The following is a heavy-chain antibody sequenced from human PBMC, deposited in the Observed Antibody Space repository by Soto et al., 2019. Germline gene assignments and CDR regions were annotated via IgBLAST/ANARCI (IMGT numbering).Heavy chain of an antibody. CDR2: INAGNGNT. D-gene: IGHD1-26*01. J-gene: IGHJ4*02. CDR1: GYTFSSYA. Sequence: APVKVSCKGSGYTFSSYAIHWVRQAPGQGLEWMGWINAGNGNTKYSQKFQGRVTITRDTSASTAYMELNSLRSEDTAVYYCARVDGTYWGQGTLVTVSS. CDR3: ARVDGTY. V-gene: IGHV1-3*01.